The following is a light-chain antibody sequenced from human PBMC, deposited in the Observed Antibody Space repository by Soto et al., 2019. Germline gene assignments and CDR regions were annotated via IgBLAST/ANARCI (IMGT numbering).Light chain of an antibody. CDR1: HDISEN. V-gene: IGKV1-33*01. CDR3: QQYDDLPPFN. Sequence: DIQMTQSPSSLSASVGDRVSITCQASHDISENLNWYQQKPGKAPKLLISDASTLETGVPLRFTGGGSGTHFTLTINTLQPEDAATYYCQQYDDLPPFNFSPGTTVNIK. CDR2: DAS. J-gene: IGKJ3*01.